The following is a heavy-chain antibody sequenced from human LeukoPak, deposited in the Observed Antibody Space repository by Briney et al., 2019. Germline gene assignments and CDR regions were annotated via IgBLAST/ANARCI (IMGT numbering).Heavy chain of an antibody. J-gene: IGHJ3*02. D-gene: IGHD6-13*01. V-gene: IGHV1-18*01. CDR3: ASPSSSYHDAFDI. CDR1: GYAFSRIT. CDR2: ISLYNGNT. Sequence: GASVKVSCKASGYAFSRITISWERQAPGQGLEWMGWISLYNGNTNYAQKFQGSVTMTRDTSTTTVSMELRSLRSDDTAVYYCASPSSSYHDAFDIWGQGTMVTVSS.